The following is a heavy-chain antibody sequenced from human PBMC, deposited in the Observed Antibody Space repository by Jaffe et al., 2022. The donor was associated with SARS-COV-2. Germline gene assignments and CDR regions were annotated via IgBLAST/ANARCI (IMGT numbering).Heavy chain of an antibody. D-gene: IGHD1-20*01. CDR2: ISSSSSYI. J-gene: IGHJ4*02. Sequence: EVQLVESGGGLVKPGGSLRLSCAASGFTFSSYSMNWVRQAPGKGLEWVSSISSSSSYIYYADSVKGRFTISRDNAKNSLYLQMNSLRAEDTAVYYCARGRGITGALDYWGQGTLVTVSS. V-gene: IGHV3-21*01. CDR3: ARGRGITGALDY. CDR1: GFTFSSYS.